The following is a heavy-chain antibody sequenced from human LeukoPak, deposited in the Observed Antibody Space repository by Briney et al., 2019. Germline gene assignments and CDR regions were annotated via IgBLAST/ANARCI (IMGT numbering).Heavy chain of an antibody. D-gene: IGHD1-26*01. CDR2: INPNSGGT. Sequence: GASVKVSCKASGYTFTGYYMHWVRQAPGQGLEWMGWINPNSGGTNYAQKFQGRVTMTRDTSISTAYMELSRLRSDDTAVYYCARGRIVGATTSWLDPWGQGTLVTVSS. CDR1: GYTFTGYY. CDR3: ARGRIVGATTSWLDP. J-gene: IGHJ5*02. V-gene: IGHV1-2*02.